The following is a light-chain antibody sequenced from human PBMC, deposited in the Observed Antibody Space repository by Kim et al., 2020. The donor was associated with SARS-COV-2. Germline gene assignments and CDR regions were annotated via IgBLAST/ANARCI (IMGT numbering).Light chain of an antibody. Sequence: EIVLTQSPGTLSLSPGERATLSCRASQSVSNNFLAWYQHKPGQAPRLLIYGVSIRATDTPDRFSGSGSGTDYTLTISRLQPEDFGVYYCQQFATSLSFGGGTKVEI. CDR2: GVS. J-gene: IGKJ4*01. V-gene: IGKV3-20*01. CDR1: QSVSNNF. CDR3: QQFATSLS.